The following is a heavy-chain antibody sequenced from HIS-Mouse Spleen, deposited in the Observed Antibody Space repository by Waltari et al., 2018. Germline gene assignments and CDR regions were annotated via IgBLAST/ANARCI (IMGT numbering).Heavy chain of an antibody. J-gene: IGHJ5*02. Sequence: QVQLAQSGAEVKKPGASVKVSCKASCYTFTSDVISWVRQAPGQGLEWMGWISAYNGNTNYAQKLQGRVTMTTDTSTSTAYMELRSLRSDDTAVYYCARSESRFLEWLDWFDPWGQGTLVTVSS. D-gene: IGHD3-3*01. CDR1: CYTFTSDV. CDR3: ARSESRFLEWLDWFDP. CDR2: ISAYNGNT. V-gene: IGHV1-18*01.